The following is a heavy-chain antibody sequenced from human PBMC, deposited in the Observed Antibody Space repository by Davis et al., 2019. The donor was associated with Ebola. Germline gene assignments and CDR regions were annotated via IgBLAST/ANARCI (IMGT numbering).Heavy chain of an antibody. Sequence: GESLKISCAASGFTFSSYSMNWVRQAPGKGLEWVSSISSSAYYIYYADSLKGRFTISRDNAKNSLYLQMNSLRAEDTAVYYCARDGGSGIDYWGQGTLVTVSS. CDR2: ISSSAYYI. V-gene: IGHV3-21*01. CDR1: GFTFSSYS. J-gene: IGHJ4*02. CDR3: ARDGGSGIDY. D-gene: IGHD3-16*01.